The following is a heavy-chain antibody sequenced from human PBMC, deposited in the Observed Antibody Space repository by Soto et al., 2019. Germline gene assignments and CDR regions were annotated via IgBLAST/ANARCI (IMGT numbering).Heavy chain of an antibody. V-gene: IGHV3-33*01. CDR2: IWSDGNNR. D-gene: IGHD1-1*01. Sequence: QVQLVESGGGVVQPGRSLRLSCAASGFMFSNHGMHWVRQAPGKGLEWVAVIWSDGNNRYYADSVKGRFTISRDNSKNTLYLQMNSLRAEDTAVYYCVRGDNWNDEASDYWXQG. CDR1: GFMFSNHG. CDR3: VRGDNWNDEASDY. J-gene: IGHJ4*02.